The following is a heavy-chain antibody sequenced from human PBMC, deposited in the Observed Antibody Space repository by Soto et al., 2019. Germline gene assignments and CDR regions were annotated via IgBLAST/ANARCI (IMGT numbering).Heavy chain of an antibody. V-gene: IGHV4-31*03. CDR3: ATNGGYYDASGPKYIQY. CDR1: GGSISSGGYY. CDR2: IYYSGST. D-gene: IGHD3-22*01. Sequence: QVQLQESGPGLVKPSQTLSLTCTVSGGSISSGGYYWSWIRQYPGNGLECIGYIYYSGSTYYNPSLKSRVTISVDTSKNQFSLKRSSVTAADTAVYYCATNGGYYDASGPKYIQYCGQGTLVTVSS. J-gene: IGHJ1*01.